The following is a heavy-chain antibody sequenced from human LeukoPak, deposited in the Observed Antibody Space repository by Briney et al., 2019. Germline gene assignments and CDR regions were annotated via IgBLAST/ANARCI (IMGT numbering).Heavy chain of an antibody. D-gene: IGHD1-26*01. CDR2: IYCSGST. V-gene: IGHV4-59*01. J-gene: IGHJ3*02. Sequence: SETLSLTCTVSGGSISSYYWSWIRQPPGKGLEWIGYIYCSGSTNYNPSLKSRVTISVDTSKNQFSLKLSSVTAADTAVYYCARDGGGGGSHAFDIWGQGTMVTVSS. CDR3: ARDGGGGGSHAFDI. CDR1: GGSISSYY.